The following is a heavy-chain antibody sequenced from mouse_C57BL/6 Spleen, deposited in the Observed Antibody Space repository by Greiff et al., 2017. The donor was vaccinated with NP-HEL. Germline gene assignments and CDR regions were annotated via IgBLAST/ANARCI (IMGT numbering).Heavy chain of an antibody. J-gene: IGHJ1*03. CDR2: IYPGDGDT. D-gene: IGHD1-1*01. CDR3: AREGNGSSYWYFDV. CDR1: GYAFSSSR. V-gene: IGHV1-82*01. Sequence: LQESGPELVKPGASVKISCKASGYAFSSSRMNWVKQRPGKGLEWIGRIYPGDGDTNYNGKFKGKATLTADKSSSTAYMQLSSLTSEDSAVYFCAREGNGSSYWYFDVWGTGTTVTVSS.